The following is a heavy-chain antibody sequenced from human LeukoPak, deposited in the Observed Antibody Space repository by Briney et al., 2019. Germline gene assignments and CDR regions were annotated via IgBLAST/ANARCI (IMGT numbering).Heavy chain of an antibody. J-gene: IGHJ4*02. D-gene: IGHD2-15*01. CDR2: INPNSGGT. Sequence: ASVKVSCKTSGYTFTDCYLHWVRQAPGQGLEWMGWINPNSGGTHYAQKYQGRVTMTSDTSNSTAYMELNRLDSDDTAVYFCARERRKGVVSAIVDYWGQGTLVTVSS. CDR3: ARERRKGVVSAIVDY. V-gene: IGHV1-2*02. CDR1: GYTFTDCY.